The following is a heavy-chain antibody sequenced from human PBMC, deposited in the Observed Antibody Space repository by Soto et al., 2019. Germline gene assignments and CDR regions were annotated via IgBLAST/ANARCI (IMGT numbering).Heavy chain of an antibody. CDR3: ARGLRSIIAARGGYCYYYMDV. CDR1: GYTFTSYD. CDR2: MNPNSGNT. J-gene: IGHJ6*03. V-gene: IGHV1-8*01. Sequence: ASVKVSCKASGYTFTSYDINWVLQATGQGLEWMGWMNPNSGNTGYAQKFQGRVTMTRNTSISTAYMELSSLRSEDTAVYYCARGLRSIIAARGGYCYYYMDVWGKGTTVTVSS. D-gene: IGHD6-6*01.